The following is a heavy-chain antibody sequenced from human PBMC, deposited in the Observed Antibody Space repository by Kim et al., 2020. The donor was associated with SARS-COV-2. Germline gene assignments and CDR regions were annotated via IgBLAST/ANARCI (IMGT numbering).Heavy chain of an antibody. CDR1: GFTFSGSA. Sequence: GGSLRLSCAASGFTFSGSAMHWVRQASGKGLEWVGRIRSKANSYATAYAASVKGRFTISRDDSKNTAYLQMNSLKTEDTAVYYCTSRRYSGYDDAFDIWGQGTMVTVSS. J-gene: IGHJ3*02. D-gene: IGHD5-12*01. CDR3: TSRRYSGYDDAFDI. V-gene: IGHV3-73*01. CDR2: IRSKANSYAT.